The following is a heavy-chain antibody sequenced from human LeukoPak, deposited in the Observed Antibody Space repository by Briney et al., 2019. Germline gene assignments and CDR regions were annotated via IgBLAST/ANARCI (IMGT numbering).Heavy chain of an antibody. CDR3: ASGGTHGVIDWFDP. D-gene: IGHD3-10*01. J-gene: IGHJ5*02. CDR2: IYYSGST. CDR1: GGSISSSSYY. V-gene: IGHV4-39*01. Sequence: SETLSLTCTVSGGSISSSSYYWGWIRQPPGKGLEWIGSIYYSGSTYYNPSLKSRVTISVDTSKNQFSLKLSSVTAADTAVYYCASGGTHGVIDWFDPWGPGTLVTVSS.